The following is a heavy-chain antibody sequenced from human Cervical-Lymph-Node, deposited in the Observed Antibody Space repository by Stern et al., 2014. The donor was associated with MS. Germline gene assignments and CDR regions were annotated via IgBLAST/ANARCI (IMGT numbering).Heavy chain of an antibody. Sequence: QVTLRESGPALVKPTQTLTLTCTFSGFSLTTSAMCVSWIRQPPGKALEGLALIDWNDDKTYNTSRKTGLTTAKDTSKNQVPLALTNLDPVEPATYYWVRCRGDSRRWYYFDYWGQGTLVTVSS. CDR2: IDWNDDK. D-gene: IGHD6-13*01. J-gene: IGHJ4*02. CDR3: VRCRGDSRRWYYFDY. CDR1: GFSLTTSAMC. V-gene: IGHV2-70*01.